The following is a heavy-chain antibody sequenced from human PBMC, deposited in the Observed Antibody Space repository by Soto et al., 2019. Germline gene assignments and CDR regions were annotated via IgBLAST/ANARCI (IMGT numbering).Heavy chain of an antibody. CDR2: INPNSGGT. Sequence: GASVKVSCKASGYTFTGYYMHWVRQAPGQGLEWMGWINPNSGGTNYAQKFQGWVTMTRDTSISTAYMELSRLRSDDTAVYYCASSYCSSTSCHGGGWFDPLGQGTLVTVSS. V-gene: IGHV1-2*04. CDR1: GYTFTGYY. D-gene: IGHD2-2*01. J-gene: IGHJ5*02. CDR3: ASSYCSSTSCHGGGWFDP.